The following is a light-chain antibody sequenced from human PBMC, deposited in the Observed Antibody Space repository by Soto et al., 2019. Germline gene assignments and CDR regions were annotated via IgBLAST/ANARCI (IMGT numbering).Light chain of an antibody. J-gene: IGLJ2*01. Sequence: QSALTQPASVSGSPGQSITISCTGTSSDVGSYNLVSWYQQHPDKAPKLMIYEGSKRPSGVSNRFSGSKSGNTASLTISGLQAEDEADYYCCSYAGSSTGVFGGGTKLTVL. V-gene: IGLV2-23*01. CDR3: CSYAGSSTGV. CDR1: SSDVGSYNL. CDR2: EGS.